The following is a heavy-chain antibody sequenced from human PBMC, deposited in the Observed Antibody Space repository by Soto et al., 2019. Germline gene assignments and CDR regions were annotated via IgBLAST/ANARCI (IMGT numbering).Heavy chain of an antibody. CDR2: IIPILGIA. Sequence: SVKVSCKASGGTFSSYTISWVRQAPGQGLEWMGRIIPILGIANYAQKFQGRVTITADESTSTAYMELSSLRSEDTAVYYCASFRSSRGGAVPAAHPWGQGPLVTLSS. CDR1: GGTFSSYT. CDR3: ASFRSSRGGAVPAAHP. D-gene: IGHD2-2*01. V-gene: IGHV1-69*02. J-gene: IGHJ5*02.